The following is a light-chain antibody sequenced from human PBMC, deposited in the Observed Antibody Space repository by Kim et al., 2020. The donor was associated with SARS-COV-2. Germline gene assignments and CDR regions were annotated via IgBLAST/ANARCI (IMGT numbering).Light chain of an antibody. CDR3: QQFDSYPRT. Sequence: DIQLTQSPSSLSASVGDRVTITCRASQGIRSFLAWYQQKPGKAPNLLIYAASSLQSGVPSRFSGSGSGTEFTLTISSVQPEDFATYYCQQFDSYPRTFGGGTKVDIK. CDR2: AAS. J-gene: IGKJ4*01. CDR1: QGIRSF. V-gene: IGKV1-9*01.